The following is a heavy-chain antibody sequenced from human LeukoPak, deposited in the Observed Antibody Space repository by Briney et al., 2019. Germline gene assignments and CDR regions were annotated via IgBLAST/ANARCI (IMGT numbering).Heavy chain of an antibody. CDR3: ARSPTPGAFDI. Sequence: SETLSLTCSVSGDSVTGGSYYWNWIRQPPGKGLEWIGYIYYSGSTNYNPSLKSRVTISVDTSKNQFSLKLSSVTAADTAVYYCARSPTPGAFDIWGQGTMVTVSS. D-gene: IGHD1-14*01. V-gene: IGHV4-61*01. CDR1: GDSVTGGSYY. CDR2: IYYSGST. J-gene: IGHJ3*02.